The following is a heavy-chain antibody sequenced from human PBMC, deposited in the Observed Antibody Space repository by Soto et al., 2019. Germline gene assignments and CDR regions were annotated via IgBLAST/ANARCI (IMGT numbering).Heavy chain of an antibody. CDR1: GGPFNTFG. D-gene: IGHD3-16*01. J-gene: IGHJ4*02. CDR3: ARTRQGRHVFNVDY. V-gene: IGHV1-69*01. CDR2: IIPKYGTT. Sequence: QVQLMQSGAAVTKPGSSVKVSCKASGGPFNTFGISWVRQDPGQGLEWMGGIIPKYGTTNYAPRFQGRVTITADEPTTTAYLELSSLRHDDTAIYYCARTRQGRHVFNVDYWGQGTPISVTS.